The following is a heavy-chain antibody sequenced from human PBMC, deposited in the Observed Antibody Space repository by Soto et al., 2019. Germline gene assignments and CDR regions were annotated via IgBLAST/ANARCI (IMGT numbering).Heavy chain of an antibody. CDR3: ARERALGGMDV. J-gene: IGHJ6*02. V-gene: IGHV3-21*01. D-gene: IGHD3-16*01. CDR1: GFTFSSYS. Sequence: AGGSLRLSCAASGFTFSSYSMNWVRQAPGKGLEWVSYINSSSSYIYYADSVKGRFTISRDNAKNSLYLQMNSLRAEDTAVYYCARERALGGMDVWGQGTTVTVSS. CDR2: INSSSSYI.